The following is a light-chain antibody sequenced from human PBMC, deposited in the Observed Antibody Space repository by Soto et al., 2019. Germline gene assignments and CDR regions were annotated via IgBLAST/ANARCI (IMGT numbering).Light chain of an antibody. V-gene: IGKV1-33*01. CDR3: QQYESPPIT. Sequence: DIQMTQSPSSLSASVGDRVTITCQASQDISNYLYWYQQKGGKAPKLLIYDASNLETGVPSRFSGSGSGTDFTFTISSLQAEDIATYYCQQYESPPITFGQGTRLEI. CDR1: QDISNY. CDR2: DAS. J-gene: IGKJ5*01.